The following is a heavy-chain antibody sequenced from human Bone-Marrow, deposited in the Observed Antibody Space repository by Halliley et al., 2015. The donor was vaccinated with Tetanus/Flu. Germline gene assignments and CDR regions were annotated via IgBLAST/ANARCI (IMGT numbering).Heavy chain of an antibody. CDR2: IYYSGST. Sequence: MGSIYYSGSTFYNPSLKSRVTISVDTSKNQFSLKLTSLSAADTAVYYCARHYAYGSGTCRPFDYWGQGTLVTVSS. V-gene: IGHV4-39*01. CDR3: ARHYAYGSGTCRPFDY. D-gene: IGHD3-10*01. J-gene: IGHJ4*02.